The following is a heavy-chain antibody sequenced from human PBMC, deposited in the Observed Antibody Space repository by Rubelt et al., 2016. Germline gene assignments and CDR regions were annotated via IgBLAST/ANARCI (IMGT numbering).Heavy chain of an antibody. D-gene: IGHD6-19*01. J-gene: IGHJ4*02. V-gene: IGHV4-61*05. CDR2: INDSGST. CDR3: ARLYSGGWSHPDY. Sequence: QLQLQGSGPGLVKPSETLSLTCTVSGGSISSSNYYWGWIRQPPGKGLEWIGYINDSGSTNYNPSLRSRVTMSVDTSKNHFSLKLTSVTAADTAVYYCARLYSGGWSHPDYWGQGTLVTVSS. CDR1: GGSISSSNYY.